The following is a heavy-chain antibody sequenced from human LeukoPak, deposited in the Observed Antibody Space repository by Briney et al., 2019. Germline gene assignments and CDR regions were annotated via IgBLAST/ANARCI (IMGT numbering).Heavy chain of an antibody. V-gene: IGHV1-69*04. D-gene: IGHD5-24*01. CDR1: GGTFTNLA. J-gene: IGHJ4*02. Sequence: GASVKVSCKASGGTFTNLAISWVRQAPGQGLEWMGSIIPTTGLANYAQKFQGRVTITADKSTSTAYMELSSLRSEDTAVYYCARAPPRLDGYILYYWGQGTLVTVSS. CDR3: ARAPPRLDGYILYY. CDR2: IIPTTGLA.